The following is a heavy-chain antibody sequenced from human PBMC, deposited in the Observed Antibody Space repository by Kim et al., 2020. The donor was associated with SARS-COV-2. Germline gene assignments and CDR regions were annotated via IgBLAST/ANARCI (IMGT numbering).Heavy chain of an antibody. J-gene: IGHJ4*02. CDR2: IYYSGST. CDR3: ASNSESGYSYGFDY. Sequence: SETLSLTCTVSGGSISGSSYYWGWIRQPPGKGLEWIGSIYYSGSTYYNPSLKSRVTISVDTSKNQFSLKLSSVTAADTAVYYCASNSESGYSYGFDYWDQGTVVTVSS. V-gene: IGHV4-39*01. CDR1: GGSISGSSYY. D-gene: IGHD5-18*01.